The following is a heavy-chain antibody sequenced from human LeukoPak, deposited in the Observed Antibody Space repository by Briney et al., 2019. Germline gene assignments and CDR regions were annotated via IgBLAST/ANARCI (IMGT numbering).Heavy chain of an antibody. CDR1: GFTVTSNY. D-gene: IGHD1-26*01. Sequence: GGSLRLSCAASGFTVTSNYMSWVRQAPGKGLEWVSVIYSGGSTYYADSVKGRFTISRDNSKNTLYLQMNSLRAEDTAVYYCASYSGSYGWFDPWGQGTLVTVSS. V-gene: IGHV3-66*02. J-gene: IGHJ5*02. CDR2: IYSGGST. CDR3: ASYSGSYGWFDP.